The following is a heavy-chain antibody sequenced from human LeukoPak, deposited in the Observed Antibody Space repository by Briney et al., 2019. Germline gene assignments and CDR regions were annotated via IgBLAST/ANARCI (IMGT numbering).Heavy chain of an antibody. V-gene: IGHV3-11*04. D-gene: IGHD1-26*01. CDR3: ATAYSGSYYNYYYYGMDV. CDR2: ISSSGSTI. Sequence: GGSLRLSCAASGFTFSDYYMSWIRQAPGKGLEWVSYISSSGSTIYYADSVKGRFTISRDNAKNSLYLQMNSLRAEDTAVYYCATAYSGSYYNYYYYGMDVWGQGTTVTVSS. J-gene: IGHJ6*02. CDR1: GFTFSDYY.